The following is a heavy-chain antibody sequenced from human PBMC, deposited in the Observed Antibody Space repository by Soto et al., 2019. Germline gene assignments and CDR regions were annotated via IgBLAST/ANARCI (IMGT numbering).Heavy chain of an antibody. V-gene: IGHV3-30*18. CDR2: ISYDGSNK. CDR3: AKGQHCSSTSCYFYYYGMDV. Sequence: GGSLRLSCAASGCLFITYDMHWVRQAPGKGLEWVAVISYDGSNKYYADSVKGRLTISRDNSKKMLYLQMNSLRPEDTAVYYCAKGQHCSSTSCYFYYYGMDVWGQGTKVTVSS. D-gene: IGHD2-2*01. J-gene: IGHJ6*02. CDR1: GCLFITYD.